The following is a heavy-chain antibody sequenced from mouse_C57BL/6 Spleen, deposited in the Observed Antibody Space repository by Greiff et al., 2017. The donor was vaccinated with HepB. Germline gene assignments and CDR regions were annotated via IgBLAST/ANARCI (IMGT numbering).Heavy chain of an antibody. V-gene: IGHV1-59*01. D-gene: IGHD1-1*01. CDR1: GYTFTSYW. CDR3: ARPPTTPVARGYFDV. CDR2: IDPSDSYT. J-gene: IGHJ1*03. Sequence: QVQLKQPGAELVRPGTSVKLSCKASGYTFTSYWMHWVKQRPGQGLEWIGVIDPSDSYTNYNQKFKGKATLTVDTSSSTAYMQLSSLTSEDSAVYYCARPPTTPVARGYFDVWGTGTTVTVSS.